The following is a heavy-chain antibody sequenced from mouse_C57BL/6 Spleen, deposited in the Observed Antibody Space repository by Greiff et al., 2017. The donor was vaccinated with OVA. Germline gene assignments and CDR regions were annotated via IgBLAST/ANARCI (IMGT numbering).Heavy chain of an antibody. D-gene: IGHD1-1*01. V-gene: IGHV2-2*01. CDR2: IWSGGST. J-gene: IGHJ1*03. CDR1: GFSLTSYG. Sequence: QVQLKQSGPGLVQPSQSLSITCTVSGFSLTSYGVHWVRQSPGKGLEWLGVIWSGGSTDYNAAFISRLSISKDNSKSQVFFKMNSLQADDTAIYYCARNSPTVVEGFDVWGTGTTVTVSS. CDR3: ARNSPTVVEGFDV.